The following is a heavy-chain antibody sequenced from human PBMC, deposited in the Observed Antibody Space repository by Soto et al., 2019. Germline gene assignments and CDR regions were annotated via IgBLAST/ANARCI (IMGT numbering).Heavy chain of an antibody. V-gene: IGHV3-30*18. CDR2: ISYDGSNK. CDR1: GFTFSSYG. CDR3: AKDSGYSSSMNWFDP. J-gene: IGHJ5*02. D-gene: IGHD6-6*01. Sequence: PGXSLRLSCAASGFTFSSYGIHWVHQAPGKGLEWVAVISYDGSNKYYADSVKGRFTISRDNSKNTLYLQMNSLRAQDTAVYYCAKDSGYSSSMNWFDPWGQGTLVTVSS.